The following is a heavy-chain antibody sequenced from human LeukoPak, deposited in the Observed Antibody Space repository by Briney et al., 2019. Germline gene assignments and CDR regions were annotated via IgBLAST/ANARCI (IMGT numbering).Heavy chain of an antibody. D-gene: IGHD6-19*01. J-gene: IGHJ6*03. CDR1: GGSFSSYY. CDR2: INHSGST. V-gene: IGHV4-34*01. CDR3: ARRGWSYYYYYMDV. Sequence: SETLSLTCAVYGGSFSSYYWSWIRQPPGKGLEWIGEINHSGSTNYNPSLKSRVTISVDTSKNQFSLKLSSVTAADTAVYYCARRGWSYYYYYMDVWGKGTTVTVSS.